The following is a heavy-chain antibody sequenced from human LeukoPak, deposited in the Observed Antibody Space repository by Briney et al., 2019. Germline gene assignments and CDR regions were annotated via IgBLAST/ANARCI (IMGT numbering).Heavy chain of an antibody. CDR2: VYGAGST. CDR1: GFTVSSKY. Sequence: PGGSLRLSCAASGFTVSSKYMSWVRQAPGKGLEWVSAVYGAGSTWYADSVKGRFTNSRDNSKNTVYLQMNSLRPEDSAVYYCASATYCTGDCYAFLDYWGQGTLVTVSS. V-gene: IGHV3-66*02. CDR3: ASATYCTGDCYAFLDY. D-gene: IGHD2-21*02. J-gene: IGHJ4*02.